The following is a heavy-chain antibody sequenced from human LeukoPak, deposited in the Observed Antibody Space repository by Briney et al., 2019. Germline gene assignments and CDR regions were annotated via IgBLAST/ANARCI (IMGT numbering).Heavy chain of an antibody. V-gene: IGHV4-61*02. CDR2: IDSGGST. Sequence: SVTLSLTCNVSGGSIRGGSDYWSWIRQPAGKGLEWIGRIDSGGSTNYNPSLKSRVTISVDTSKNQFSLKLSSVTAADTAVYYCARGRGLIVGATKVWFDPWGQGTLVTVSS. CDR1: GGSIRGGSDY. J-gene: IGHJ5*02. CDR3: ARGRGLIVGATKVWFDP. D-gene: IGHD1-26*01.